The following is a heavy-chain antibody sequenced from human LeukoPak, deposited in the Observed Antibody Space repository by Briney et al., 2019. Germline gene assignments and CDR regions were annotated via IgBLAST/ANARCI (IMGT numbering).Heavy chain of an antibody. V-gene: IGHV3-7*01. CDR1: GFTFSSYW. D-gene: IGHD3-16*01. CDR2: INPDGSGK. J-gene: IGHJ4*02. CDR3: ASWGAGGNS. Sequence: PGGSLRLSCAASGFTFSSYWMSWVRQVPGKGLDWVANINPDGSGKRYVDSVKGRFTIARDNADNSLSLQMNSLRAEDTAVYYCASWGAGGNSWGQGTLVTVSS.